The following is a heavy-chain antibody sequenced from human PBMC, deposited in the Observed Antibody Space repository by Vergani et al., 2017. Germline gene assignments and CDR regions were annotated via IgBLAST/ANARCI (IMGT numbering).Heavy chain of an antibody. D-gene: IGHD6-13*01. CDR3: ARHGYSSSWYDC. Sequence: QVQLQESGPGLVKPSETLFLTCAVSGYSISSGYYWGWIRQPPGKGLEWIGSIYHSGSTYYNPSLKSRVTISVDTSKNQFSLKLSSVTAADTAVYYCARHGYSSSWYDCWGQGTLVTVTS. CDR2: IYHSGST. CDR1: GYSISSGYY. V-gene: IGHV4-38-2*01. J-gene: IGHJ5*01.